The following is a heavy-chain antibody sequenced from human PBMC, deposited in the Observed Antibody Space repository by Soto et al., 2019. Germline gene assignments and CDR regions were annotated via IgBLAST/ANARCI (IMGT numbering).Heavy chain of an antibody. V-gene: IGHV1-18*01. D-gene: IGHD3-16*01. CDR1: GYIFVNYG. J-gene: IGHJ6*02. CDR2: ISPYTGNT. Sequence: QVQLVQSGDEVKKPGASVKVSCKASGYIFVNYGIAWVRQAPGQGLEWMGWISPYTGNTHSATQVQGRLTMTTDTXXNTAYMDLGSLTSDDTAVYYCVMVDNYVTPTPQDVWGQGTTVTVSS. CDR3: VMVDNYVTPTPQDV.